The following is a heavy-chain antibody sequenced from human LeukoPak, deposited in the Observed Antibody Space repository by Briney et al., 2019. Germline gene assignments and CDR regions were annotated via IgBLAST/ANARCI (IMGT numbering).Heavy chain of an antibody. V-gene: IGHV1-3*03. Sequence: ASVKVSCKASGYTFTSYAMHWVRQAPGQRLEWMGWINAGNGNTKYSQEFQGRVTITRDTSASTAYMELSSLRSEDTAVYYCARDHPYYGSGSYGVPYFDYWGQGTLVTVSS. CDR2: INAGNGNT. CDR1: GYTFTSYA. J-gene: IGHJ4*02. D-gene: IGHD3-10*01. CDR3: ARDHPYYGSGSYGVPYFDY.